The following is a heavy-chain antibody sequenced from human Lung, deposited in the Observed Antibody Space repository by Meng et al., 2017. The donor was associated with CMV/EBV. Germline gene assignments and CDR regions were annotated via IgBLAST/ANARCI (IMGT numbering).Heavy chain of an antibody. CDR1: GFSFSTYA. D-gene: IGHD6-19*01. CDR3: AKVRSGWYYDY. Sequence: GESXKISCVASGFSFSTYAMHWVRQAPGKGLEWVAFIRFDGSNRDYAGSVKGRFTISRDNSKNTLYVQMNNLRPEDTAVYYCAKVRSGWYYDYWGQGTLVTVSS. J-gene: IGHJ4*02. V-gene: IGHV3-30*02. CDR2: IRFDGSNR.